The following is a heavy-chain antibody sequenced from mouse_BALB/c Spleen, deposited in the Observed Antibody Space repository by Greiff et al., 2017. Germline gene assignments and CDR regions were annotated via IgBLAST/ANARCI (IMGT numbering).Heavy chain of an antibody. J-gene: IGHJ3*01. CDR3: ARDEGYYAY. Sequence: EVKLVESGGGLVQPGGSLRLSCATSGFTFTDYYMSWVRQPPGKALEWLGFIRNKANGYTTEYSASVKGRFTISRDNSQSILYLQMNTLRAEDSATYYCARDEGYYAYWGQGTLVTVSA. V-gene: IGHV7-3*02. CDR1: GFTFTDYY. D-gene: IGHD2-3*01. CDR2: IRNKANGYTT.